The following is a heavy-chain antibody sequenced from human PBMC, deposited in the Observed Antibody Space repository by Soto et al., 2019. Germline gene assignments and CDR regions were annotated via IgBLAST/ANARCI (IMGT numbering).Heavy chain of an antibody. CDR3: ARDQRGDYRWFDP. V-gene: IGHV4-31*03. CDR1: GCSISSGGYY. D-gene: IGHD3-16*02. J-gene: IGHJ5*02. Sequence: QVQLQESGPGLVKPSQTLSLTCTVSGCSISSGGYYWSWLRQHPCEGLEWIGYIYYSGSTYYNPSRTSRVTISVDTSKSQFALKLSSVTAADTAVYYCARDQRGDYRWFDPWGQGTLVTVSS. CDR2: IYYSGST.